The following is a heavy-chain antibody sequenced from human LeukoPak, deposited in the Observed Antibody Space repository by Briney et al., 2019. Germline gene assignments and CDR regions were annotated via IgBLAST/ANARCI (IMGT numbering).Heavy chain of an antibody. Sequence: GGSLRLSCTGSGFTFSDSWIHWVRQAPGKGLVWVSRINGDGSTTNYADSVKGRFTISRDNAQDTLYLQMYTLRAEDTAVYYCATAGNYRFDYWGQGTLVTVSS. D-gene: IGHD3-10*01. CDR1: GFTFSDSW. V-gene: IGHV3-74*01. J-gene: IGHJ4*02. CDR3: ATAGNYRFDY. CDR2: INGDGSTT.